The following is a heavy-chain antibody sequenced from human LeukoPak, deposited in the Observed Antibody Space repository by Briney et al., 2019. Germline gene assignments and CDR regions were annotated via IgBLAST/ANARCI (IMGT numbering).Heavy chain of an antibody. D-gene: IGHD5-12*01. Sequence: ASVKVSCKSSVYTFTSYYMHWVRQATGQRLEWMGIINPSGGSTSYAQKFQGRVTMTRDTSTSTVYMELSSLRSEDTAVYYCAREDSGPGYSYWYFDLWGRGTLVTVSS. CDR2: INPSGGST. CDR1: VYTFTSYY. J-gene: IGHJ2*01. V-gene: IGHV1-46*03. CDR3: AREDSGPGYSYWYFDL.